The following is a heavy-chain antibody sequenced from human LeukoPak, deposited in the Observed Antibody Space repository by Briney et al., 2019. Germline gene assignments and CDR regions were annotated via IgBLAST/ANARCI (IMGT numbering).Heavy chain of an antibody. D-gene: IGHD6-13*01. V-gene: IGHV3-21*01. CDR3: ARVGYSRGSSWYVGYYYGMDV. Sequence: PGGSLRLSCAASGFTFSSYSMNWVRQAPGKGLEWVSSISSSSSYIYYADSVKGRFTISRDNAKNSLYLQMNSLRAEDTAVYYCARVGYSRGSSWYVGYYYGMDVWGQGTTVTVSS. J-gene: IGHJ6*02. CDR1: GFTFSSYS. CDR2: ISSSSSYI.